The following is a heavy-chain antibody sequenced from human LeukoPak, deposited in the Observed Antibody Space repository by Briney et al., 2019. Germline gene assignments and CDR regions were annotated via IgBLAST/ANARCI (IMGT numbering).Heavy chain of an antibody. V-gene: IGHV1-69*13. CDR3: VRPYRIFGVPAAFDA. Sequence: SVKVSCKASGGSFSDYPINWVRQAPGQGLEWLGGIIPKYSASNYAQAFQGRVTITADESTNTVYMETSGLRPDDTAVYYCVRPYRIFGVPAAFDAWGQGTLVAVSS. CDR1: GGSFSDYP. CDR2: IIPKYSAS. J-gene: IGHJ3*01. D-gene: IGHD3-3*02.